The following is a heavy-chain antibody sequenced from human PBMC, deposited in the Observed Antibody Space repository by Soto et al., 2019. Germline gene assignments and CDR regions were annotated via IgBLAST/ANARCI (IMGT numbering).Heavy chain of an antibody. CDR1: GYTFTSYW. D-gene: IGHD2-15*01. V-gene: IGHV5-51*01. CDR2: IYADDSAT. CDR3: VSQERQTTRIVVVYF. J-gene: IGHJ1*01. Sequence: GESLKISSKGPGYTFTSYWIGRVRQMPGKGLEWIGVIYADDSATRYSPSFQGQVAISADKPLRPAYLQWSSLKASDTAMYYCVSQERQTTRIVVVYFRGQGTLVTVSS.